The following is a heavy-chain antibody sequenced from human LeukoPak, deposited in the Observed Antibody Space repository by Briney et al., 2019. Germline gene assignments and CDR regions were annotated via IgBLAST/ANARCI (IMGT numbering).Heavy chain of an antibody. CDR2: ISAYNGNT. Sequence: GASVKVSCKASGYSFTSYAFSWVRQAPGQGLEWMGWISAYNGNTNYAKKFQGRVTMTTDTSTSTAYMELRSLRSDDTAVYYCARSYDYGSGSYYYWGQGTLVTVSS. J-gene: IGHJ4*02. CDR1: GYSFTSYA. CDR3: ARSYDYGSGSYYY. D-gene: IGHD3-10*01. V-gene: IGHV1-18*01.